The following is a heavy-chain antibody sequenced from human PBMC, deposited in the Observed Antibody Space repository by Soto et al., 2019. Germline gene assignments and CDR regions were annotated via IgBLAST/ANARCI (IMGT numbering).Heavy chain of an antibody. J-gene: IGHJ4*02. Sequence: QLQLQESGPGLVKPSETLSLTCTVSGDSIYSSNYYWGWIRQSPGKGLEWIGSIYYSGSTYYNPSLKSRLTISVDTSKKQFYVRLSSVTAADTAVYYCVRLWLGERPPDYWGQGSLVTVSS. CDR2: IYYSGST. CDR3: VRLWLGERPPDY. V-gene: IGHV4-39*01. D-gene: IGHD3-10*01. CDR1: GDSIYSSNYY.